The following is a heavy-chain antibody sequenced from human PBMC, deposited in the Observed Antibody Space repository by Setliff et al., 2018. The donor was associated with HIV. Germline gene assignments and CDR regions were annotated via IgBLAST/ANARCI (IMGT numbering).Heavy chain of an antibody. D-gene: IGHD3-22*01. CDR2: IGTSGDT. J-gene: IGHJ3*02. CDR1: GFTFSRYD. Sequence: GGSLRLSCAASGFTFSRYDMHWVRQGTGKGLEWVSVIGTSGDTYYPGSVKGRFTISGENAKNSLYLQMNSLRAGDTAVYYCARALYYYDTTPALSSAFDIWGQGTMVTVSS. CDR3: ARALYYYDTTPALSSAFDI. V-gene: IGHV3-13*01.